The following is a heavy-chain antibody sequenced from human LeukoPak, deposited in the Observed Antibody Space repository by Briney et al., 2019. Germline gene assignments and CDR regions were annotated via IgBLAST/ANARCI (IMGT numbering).Heavy chain of an antibody. CDR2: IIPILGIA. J-gene: IGHJ3*02. CDR3: ARARYSYGYAFDI. V-gene: IGHV1-69*04. CDR1: GSTFTSYA. Sequence: SVKVSCKASGSTFTSYAISWVRQAPGQGLEWMGRIIPILGIANYAQKFQGRVTITADKSTSTAYMELSSLRSEDTAVYYCARARYSYGYAFDIWGQGTMVTVSS. D-gene: IGHD5-18*01.